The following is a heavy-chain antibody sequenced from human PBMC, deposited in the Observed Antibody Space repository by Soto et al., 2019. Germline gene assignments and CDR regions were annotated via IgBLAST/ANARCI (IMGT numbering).Heavy chain of an antibody. Sequence: SETLSLTCTVSGGSISSSSYYWGWIRQPPGKGLEWIGSIYYSGSTYYNPSLKSRVTISVDTSKNQFSLKLSSVTAADTAVYYCARHGGSGRGSDFDYWGQGTLVTVSS. V-gene: IGHV4-39*01. CDR1: GGSISSSSYY. J-gene: IGHJ4*02. CDR2: IYYSGST. D-gene: IGHD6-19*01. CDR3: ARHGGSGRGSDFDY.